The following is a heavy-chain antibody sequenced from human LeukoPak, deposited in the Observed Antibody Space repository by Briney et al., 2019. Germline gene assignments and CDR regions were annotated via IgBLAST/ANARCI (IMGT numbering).Heavy chain of an antibody. CDR1: GFTFSSYG. J-gene: IGHJ1*01. CDR3: AKVERIGMGYEMGGVQH. Sequence: GGSLRLSCAASGFTFSSYGMHWVRQAPGKGLEGVAVISYDGSNKYYADSVKGRFTISRDNSKNTLYLQMNSLRAEDTAVYYCAKVERIGMGYEMGGVQHWGQGTLVTVSS. CDR2: ISYDGSNK. V-gene: IGHV3-30*18. D-gene: IGHD5-12*01.